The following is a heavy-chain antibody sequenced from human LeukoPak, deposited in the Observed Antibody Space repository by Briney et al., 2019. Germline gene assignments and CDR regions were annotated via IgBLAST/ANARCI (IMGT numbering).Heavy chain of an antibody. V-gene: IGHV3-30*18. Sequence: GGSLRLSCAASGFSFSTYAMHWVRQAPGRGREWVAFISYEGSNKYYTDSVKGRFTVSRDTSENTLCLQMNALIADDTGVYRCAKDYGMGTYFGNWGQGALVADSS. CDR2: ISYEGSNK. D-gene: IGHD1-7*01. CDR3: AKDYGMGTYFGN. CDR1: GFSFSTYA. J-gene: IGHJ4*02.